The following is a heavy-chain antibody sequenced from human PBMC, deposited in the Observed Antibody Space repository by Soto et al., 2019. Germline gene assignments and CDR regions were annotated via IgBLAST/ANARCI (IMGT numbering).Heavy chain of an antibody. V-gene: IGHV3-53*01. Sequence: EVQLVESGGGLIQPGGSLRLSCAASGFTVSSNYMSWVRQAPGKGLEWVSVIYSGGSTYYADSVKGRFTISRDNSKNTLHLQMPSLRAEDTAVYYCESDGYHYYGTDVWGQGTTGTVSS. J-gene: IGHJ6*01. CDR2: IYSGGST. CDR3: ESDGYHYYGTDV. CDR1: GFTVSSNY.